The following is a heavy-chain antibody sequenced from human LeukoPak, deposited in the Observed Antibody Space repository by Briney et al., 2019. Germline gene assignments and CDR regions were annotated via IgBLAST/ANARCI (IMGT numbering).Heavy chain of an antibody. CDR2: LTPGSGNT. CDR1: GYTFTSHD. CDR3: SRGAGAVGDL. J-gene: IGHJ1*01. V-gene: IGHV1-8*01. D-gene: IGHD2-21*02. Sequence: GASVKVSCKASGYTFTSHDIDLLRQATGQGLEWMGWLTPGSGNTTYAQKFQGRVTMTRDTSISTVYMELSSLTSEDTAVYYCSRGAGAVGDLWGQGTLVTVSS.